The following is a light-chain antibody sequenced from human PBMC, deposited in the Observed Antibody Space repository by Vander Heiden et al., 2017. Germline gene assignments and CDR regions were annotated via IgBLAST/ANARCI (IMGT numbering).Light chain of an antibody. Sequence: AIRMTQSPSSFSASTGDRVTITCRSSQGISSYLAWYQQKPGKAPKLLIYAAPTLPSGVPSRFSGSGSGTDFTLTISCLQSEDFATYYCQQYYSYPPTFGQGTKVEIK. V-gene: IGKV1-8*01. CDR1: QGISSY. J-gene: IGKJ1*01. CDR3: QQYYSYPPT. CDR2: AAP.